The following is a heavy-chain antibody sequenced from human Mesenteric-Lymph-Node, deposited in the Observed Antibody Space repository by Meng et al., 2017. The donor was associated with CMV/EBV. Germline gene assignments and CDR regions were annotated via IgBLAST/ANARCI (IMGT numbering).Heavy chain of an antibody. J-gene: IGHJ4*02. CDR3: GRHPPDKPFDF. D-gene: IGHD3-9*01. CDR1: GVSIGSGSVH. CDR2: VYHIDNN. Sequence: CTVSGVSIGSGSVHWGWIRQPPGKGLEWIANVYHIDNNVYNPSLKSRVTISLDTSKNQFSLTLSSVAAADTAVYYCGRHPPDKPFDFWSQGTLVTVSS. V-gene: IGHV4-39*01.